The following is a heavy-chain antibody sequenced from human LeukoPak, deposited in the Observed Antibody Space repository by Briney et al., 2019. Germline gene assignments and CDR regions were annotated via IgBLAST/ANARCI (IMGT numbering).Heavy chain of an antibody. CDR1: GYTFTRYY. J-gene: IGHJ4*02. V-gene: IGHV1-46*01. CDR2: INPSGGST. Sequence: ASVKVSCKASGYTFTRYYMHWVRQAPGQGLEWMGIINPSGGSTNYAQKFQGRVTMTRDMSTRTVYMELSSLRSEDAAVYYCARGRFYDGDYWGQGTLVTVSS. D-gene: IGHD2/OR15-2a*01. CDR3: ARGRFYDGDY.